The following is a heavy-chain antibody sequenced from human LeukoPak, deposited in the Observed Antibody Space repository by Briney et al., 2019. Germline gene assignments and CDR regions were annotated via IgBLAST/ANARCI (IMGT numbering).Heavy chain of an antibody. J-gene: IGHJ4*02. CDR2: IYPDDSDT. CDR3: AKLGAYSSSWYGFFDY. CDR1: GYSFTSYW. D-gene: IGHD6-13*01. Sequence: GESLKTSCKSSGYSFTSYWIGWVRQMPGKGLESMGIIYPDDSDTRYSPSFQGQVTISVDKSISTAYLQWSSLKASDTAMYYCAKLGAYSSSWYGFFDYWGQGTLVTVSS. V-gene: IGHV5-51*01.